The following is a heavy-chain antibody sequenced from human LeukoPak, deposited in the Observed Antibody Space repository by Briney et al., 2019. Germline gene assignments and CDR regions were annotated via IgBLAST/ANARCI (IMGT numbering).Heavy chain of an antibody. CDR2: IRYDGSNK. CDR3: AKDHKYRIAAAGRGWYFDY. D-gene: IGHD6-13*01. CDR1: GLTFSSYG. Sequence: PGGSLRLSCAASGLTFSSYGMHWVRQAPGKGLEWVAFIRYDGSNKYYADSVKGRFTISRDNSKNTLYLQMNSLRAEDTAVYYCAKDHKYRIAAAGRGWYFDYWGQGTLVTVSS. V-gene: IGHV3-30*02. J-gene: IGHJ4*02.